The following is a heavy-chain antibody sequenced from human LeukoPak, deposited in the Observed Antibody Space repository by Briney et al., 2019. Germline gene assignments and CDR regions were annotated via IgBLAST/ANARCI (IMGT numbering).Heavy chain of an antibody. J-gene: IGHJ4*02. Sequence: SETLSLTCTVSGGSVSSSNYYWSWIRQPPGKGLEWIGYIYYSGSTDYNPSLKSRVTISVETSNNQFSLKLSSVTAADTAVYCCARSPPGYYYDSSGYYYFDYWGQGTLVTVSS. CDR2: IYYSGST. CDR1: GGSVSSSNYY. V-gene: IGHV4-61*01. D-gene: IGHD3-22*01. CDR3: ARSPPGYYYDSSGYYYFDY.